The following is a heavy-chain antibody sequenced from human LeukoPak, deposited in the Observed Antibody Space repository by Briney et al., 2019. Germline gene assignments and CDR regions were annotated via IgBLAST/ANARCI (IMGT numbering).Heavy chain of an antibody. J-gene: IGHJ4*02. Sequence: GRSLRLSCAASGFTFSSYGMHGVRQAPGKGLEWVAVISYDGSNKYYADSVKGRFTISRDNSKNSLYLQMNSLRAEDTAVYYCAQELGYSSSPDLDYWGQGTLVTVSS. D-gene: IGHD6-13*01. V-gene: IGHV3-30*18. CDR1: GFTFSSYG. CDR2: ISYDGSNK. CDR3: AQELGYSSSPDLDY.